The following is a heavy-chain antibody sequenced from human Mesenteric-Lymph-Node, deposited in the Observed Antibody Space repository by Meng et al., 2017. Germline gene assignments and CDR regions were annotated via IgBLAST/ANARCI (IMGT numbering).Heavy chain of an antibody. CDR3: GAKAVAVPADS. V-gene: IGHV4-4*02. D-gene: IGHD6-19*01. J-gene: IGHJ5*01. CDR1: DVSITSTYW. Sequence: QVQLQESCPGLMQPSGTLSLTCTVSDVSITSTYWWSWVRQPPGKGLEWIGEISHSGATDYNPSLHGRGTISLDKSKNQFSLNLNSVTAADTAVYYCGAKAVAVPADSWGQGALVTVSS. CDR2: ISHSGAT.